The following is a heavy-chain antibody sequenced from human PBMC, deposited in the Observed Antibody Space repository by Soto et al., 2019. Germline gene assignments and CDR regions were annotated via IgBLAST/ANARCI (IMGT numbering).Heavy chain of an antibody. Sequence: SETLSLTCAVYGGSFSGYYWSWIRQPPGKGLEWIGEINHSGSTNYNPSLKSRVTISVDTSKNQFSLKLSSVTAADTAVYYCARVFVIGDYVFKYDPWGQGTLVTVSS. D-gene: IGHD4-17*01. CDR2: INHSGST. CDR1: GGSFSGYY. V-gene: IGHV4-34*01. J-gene: IGHJ5*02. CDR3: ARVFVIGDYVFKYDP.